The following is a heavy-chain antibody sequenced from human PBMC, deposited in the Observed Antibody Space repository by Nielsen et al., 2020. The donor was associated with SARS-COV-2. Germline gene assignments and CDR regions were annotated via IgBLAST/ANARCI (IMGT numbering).Heavy chain of an antibody. CDR2: IYYSGST. Sequence: SETLSLTCTVSGGSISSGGYYWSWIRQHPGKGLEWIGYIYYSGSTYYNPSLKSRVTISVDTSKNQFSLKLSSVTAADTAVYYCARGLRGSYEGFDYWGQGTLVTVSS. CDR1: GGSISSGGYY. D-gene: IGHD1-26*01. J-gene: IGHJ4*02. V-gene: IGHV4-31*03. CDR3: ARGLRGSYEGFDY.